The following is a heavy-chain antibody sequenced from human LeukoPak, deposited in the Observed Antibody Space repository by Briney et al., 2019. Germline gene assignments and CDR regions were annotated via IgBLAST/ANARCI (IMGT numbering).Heavy chain of an antibody. Sequence: GASVKVSCKASGYTFTSYDINWVRQAPGQGLEWMGWMNPNSGNTGYAQKFQGRVTMTRITSISTAYMELSSLRSEDTAVYYCARAPPIDYDYVWGSYARHAFDIWGQGTMVTVSS. CDR3: ARAPPIDYDYVWGSYARHAFDI. D-gene: IGHD3-16*01. CDR1: GYTFTSYD. CDR2: MNPNSGNT. V-gene: IGHV1-8*01. J-gene: IGHJ3*02.